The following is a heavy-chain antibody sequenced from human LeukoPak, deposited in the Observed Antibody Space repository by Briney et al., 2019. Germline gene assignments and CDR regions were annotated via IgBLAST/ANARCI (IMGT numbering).Heavy chain of an antibody. CDR2: ISPIFGTA. CDR3: AREEYYYGSGSYLSFYFDH. D-gene: IGHD3-10*01. V-gene: IGHV1-69*05. CDR1: GGTFSSYA. Sequence: ASVKVSCKASGGTFSSYAISWVRQAPGQGLEWMGRISPIFGTANYAQKFQGRVTITTDESTSTAYMELSSLRSEDTAVYYCAREEYYYGSGSYLSFYFDHWGQEPWSPSPQ. J-gene: IGHJ4*01.